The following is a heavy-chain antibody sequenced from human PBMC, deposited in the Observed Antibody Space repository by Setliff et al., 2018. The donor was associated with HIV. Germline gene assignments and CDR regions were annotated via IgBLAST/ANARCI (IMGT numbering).Heavy chain of an antibody. V-gene: IGHV1-46*01. D-gene: IGHD3-16*01. CDR2: INPSGGGT. CDR1: GYTFTSYY. J-gene: IGHJ4*02. Sequence: ASVKVSCKASGYTFTSYYIHWVRQAPGQGLEWMGIINPSGGGTTYAQTFQDRVTMSRDTSTSTVYMELSSLRSEDTAVYYCARAVASKNVRGEYYFDYWGQGTLVTVSS. CDR3: ARAVASKNVRGEYYFDY.